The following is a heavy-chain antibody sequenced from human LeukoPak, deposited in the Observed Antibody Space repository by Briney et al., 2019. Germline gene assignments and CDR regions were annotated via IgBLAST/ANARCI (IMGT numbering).Heavy chain of an antibody. V-gene: IGHV4-4*07. Sequence: SETLSLTCTVSGGSISSYYWSWIRQPAGKGLEGIGRIYTSGSTNYNPSLKSRATMSVDTSKNQFSLKLSSVTAADTAVYYCARDQGYDSSGYYVGYYFDYWGQGTRVTVSS. D-gene: IGHD3-22*01. CDR1: GGSISSYY. CDR2: IYTSGST. CDR3: ARDQGYDSSGYYVGYYFDY. J-gene: IGHJ4*02.